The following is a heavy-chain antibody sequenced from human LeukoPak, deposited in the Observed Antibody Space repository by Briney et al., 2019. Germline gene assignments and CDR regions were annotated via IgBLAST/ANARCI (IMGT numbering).Heavy chain of an antibody. D-gene: IGHD2-2*01. Sequence: ASVKVSCKASGYTFSDNYIQWVRQAPGQGLAWMGWINPNSGIPTYKQKFQGRVTMTRDTSISTACMELRRLTSDDTAVYYCVRDHCTTPGCYEDYYNGLDVWGQGTTVTVSS. J-gene: IGHJ6*02. CDR1: GYTFSDNY. CDR3: VRDHCTTPGCYEDYYNGLDV. CDR2: INPNSGIP. V-gene: IGHV1-2*02.